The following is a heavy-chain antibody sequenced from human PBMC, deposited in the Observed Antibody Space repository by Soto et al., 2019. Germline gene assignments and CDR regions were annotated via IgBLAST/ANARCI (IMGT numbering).Heavy chain of an antibody. D-gene: IGHD3-22*01. V-gene: IGHV1-2*04. CDR3: ARDYYDSPSYGMDV. Sequence: ASVKVSCKASGYTFTGYYMHWVRQAPGQGLEWMGWINPNSGGTNYAQKFQGWVTMTRDTSISTAYMELSRLRSDDTAVYYCARDYYDSPSYGMDVWGQGTTVTVSS. J-gene: IGHJ6*02. CDR1: GYTFTGYY. CDR2: INPNSGGT.